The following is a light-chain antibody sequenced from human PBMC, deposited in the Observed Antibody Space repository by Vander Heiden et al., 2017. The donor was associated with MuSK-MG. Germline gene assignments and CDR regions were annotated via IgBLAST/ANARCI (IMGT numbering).Light chain of an antibody. CDR3: QQSDSTLTWT. CDR2: AAS. V-gene: IGKV1-39*01. J-gene: IGKJ1*01. CDR1: QSISSY. Sequence: DIQMTQSPSSLSASVGDRVTITCRASQSISSYLNWYQQKPGKAPKLLIYAASSLQSGVPPRFSGSGYGTDFTLTISSLQPEDFAPYYCQQSDSTLTWTFGQGTKVEIK.